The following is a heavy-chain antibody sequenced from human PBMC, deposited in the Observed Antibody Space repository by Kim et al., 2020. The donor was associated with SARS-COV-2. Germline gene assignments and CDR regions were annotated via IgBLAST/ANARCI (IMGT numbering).Heavy chain of an antibody. Sequence: GESLKISCKGSGYSFTSYWISWVRQMPGKGLEWMGRIDPSDSYTNYSPSFQGHVTISADKSIRTAYLQWSSLKASDTAMYYCARQGDCSGGSCHLDYWGQGTLVTVSS. CDR3: ARQGDCSGGSCHLDY. J-gene: IGHJ4*02. V-gene: IGHV5-10-1*01. D-gene: IGHD2-15*01. CDR1: GYSFTSYW. CDR2: IDPSDSYT.